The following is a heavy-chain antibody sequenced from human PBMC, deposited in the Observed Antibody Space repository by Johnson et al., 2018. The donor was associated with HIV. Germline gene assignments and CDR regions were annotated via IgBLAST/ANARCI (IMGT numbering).Heavy chain of an antibody. V-gene: IGHV3-9*01. CDR1: GFTFDDYA. J-gene: IGHJ3*01. D-gene: IGHD3-22*01. Sequence: VQLVESGGGLVQPGRSVRLSCAASGFTFDDYAMHWVRQAPGKGLEWVSGISWNSGSIGYADSVKGRFTISRDNAKNSLYLQMNSLRDEDTAVYYCARGLDYYDSSGFRSASFDVWGQGTIVSVSS. CDR2: ISWNSGSI. CDR3: ARGLDYYDSSGFRSASFDV.